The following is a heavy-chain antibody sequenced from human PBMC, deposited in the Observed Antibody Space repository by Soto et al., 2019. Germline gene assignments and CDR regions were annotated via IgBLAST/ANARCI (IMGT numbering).Heavy chain of an antibody. V-gene: IGHV1-46*01. D-gene: IGHD6-13*01. CDR1: GYTFTSYY. CDR3: ASYSSSWYEDYYYYGMDV. CDR2: INPSGGST. Sequence: ASVKVSCKASGYTFTSYYMHWVRQAPGQGLEWMGIINPSGGSTSYAQKFQGRVTMTRDTSTSTVYMELSSLRSEDTAVYYCASYSSSWYEDYYYYGMDVWGQGTTVTVS. J-gene: IGHJ6*02.